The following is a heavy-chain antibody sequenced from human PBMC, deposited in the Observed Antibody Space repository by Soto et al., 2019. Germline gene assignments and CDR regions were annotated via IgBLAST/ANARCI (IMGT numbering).Heavy chain of an antibody. CDR3: AKDQDFGVAWDY. V-gene: IGHV3-30*18. CDR1: GFTFSSYG. CDR2: ISYDGSNK. Sequence: SLRLSCAASGFTFSSYGMHWVRQAPGKGLEWVAVISYDGSNKYYADSVKGRFTISRDNSKNTLYLQMHSLRAEDTAVYYCAKDQDFGVAWDYWGQGTLVTVSS. D-gene: IGHD3-3*01. J-gene: IGHJ4*02.